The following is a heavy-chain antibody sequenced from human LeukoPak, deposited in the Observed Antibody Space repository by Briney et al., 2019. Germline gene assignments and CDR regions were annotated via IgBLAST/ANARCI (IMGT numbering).Heavy chain of an antibody. Sequence: GESLKISCKGSGYSFTSYWIGWVRQMPGKGLEWMGIIYPGDSDTRYSPSFQGRVTISADKSISTAYLQWSSLKASDTAMYYCARFGSYDFWSGYYGAPDYWGQGTLVTVSS. D-gene: IGHD3-3*01. CDR2: IYPGDSDT. J-gene: IGHJ4*02. CDR3: ARFGSYDFWSGYYGAPDY. CDR1: GYSFTSYW. V-gene: IGHV5-51*01.